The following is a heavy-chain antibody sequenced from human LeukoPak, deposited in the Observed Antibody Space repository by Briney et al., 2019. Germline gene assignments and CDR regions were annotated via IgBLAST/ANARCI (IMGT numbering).Heavy chain of an antibody. D-gene: IGHD2-2*01. V-gene: IGHV3-23*01. CDR2: ISSGGDNA. Sequence: GGSLRLSCAASGFTFSSYAMSWVRQAPGKGLQWVSAISSGGDNAYYADSVRGRFTVSRDNSKNTLYLQVNSLRAEDTAMYYCAKEFPSSSLLTIQHWGQGTLVTISS. CDR3: AKEFPSSSLLTIQH. J-gene: IGHJ1*01. CDR1: GFTFSSYA.